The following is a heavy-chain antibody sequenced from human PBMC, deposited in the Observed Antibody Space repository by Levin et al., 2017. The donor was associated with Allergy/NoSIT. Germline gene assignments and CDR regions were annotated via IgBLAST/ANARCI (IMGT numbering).Heavy chain of an antibody. V-gene: IGHV3-74*01. CDR2: INSDGSST. J-gene: IGHJ4*02. CDR1: GFTFSSYW. Sequence: GGSLRLSCAASGFTFSSYWMHWVRQAPGKGLVWVSRINSDGSSTSYADSVKGRFTISRDNAKNTLYLQMNSLRAEDTAVYYCARDMETYYYDSSGSNWGQGTLVTVSS. D-gene: IGHD3-22*01. CDR3: ARDMETYYYDSSGSN.